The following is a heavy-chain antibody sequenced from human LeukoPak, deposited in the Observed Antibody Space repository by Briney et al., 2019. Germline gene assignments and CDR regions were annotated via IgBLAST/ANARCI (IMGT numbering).Heavy chain of an antibody. CDR3: ARVNHCSGGMCYSATFDY. CDR2: MNPNSGNT. D-gene: IGHD2-15*01. J-gene: IGHJ4*02. Sequence: ASVKVSCKASGYTFTSYDINWVRQATGQGLEWMGWMNPNSGNTGYAQKFQGRVTMTRDTSISTTYMELSRLRSDDTAVYYCARVNHCSGGMCYSATFDYWGQGTLVTVSS. CDR1: GYTFTSYD. V-gene: IGHV1-8*02.